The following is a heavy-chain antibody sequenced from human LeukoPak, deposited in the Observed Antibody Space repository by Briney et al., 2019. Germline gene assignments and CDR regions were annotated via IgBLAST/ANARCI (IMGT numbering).Heavy chain of an antibody. J-gene: IGHJ6*02. CDR3: ARLPRGMVRGVIPKGTYYYYGMDV. CDR2: INHSGST. Sequence: SETLSLTCAVYGGSFSGYYWSWIRQPPGKGLEGIGEINHSGSTNYNPSLKSRVTISVDTSKNQFSLKLSSVTAADTAVYYCARLPRGMVRGVIPKGTYYYYGMDVWGQGTTVTVSS. V-gene: IGHV4-34*01. CDR1: GGSFSGYY. D-gene: IGHD3-10*01.